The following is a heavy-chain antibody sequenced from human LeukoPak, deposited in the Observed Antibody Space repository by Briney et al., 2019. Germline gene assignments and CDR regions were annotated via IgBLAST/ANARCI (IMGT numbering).Heavy chain of an antibody. CDR2: ISSRSSYI. J-gene: IGHJ4*02. CDR1: GFTFSSYS. V-gene: IGHV3-21*01. D-gene: IGHD5-24*01. Sequence: GGALRLSCAASGFTFSSYSMNWVRQAPGKGREGVSSISSRSSYIYYAESVKGRFTISRDNAKNSLYLQMNSLRAEDTAVYYCAPVEMAIDYWGQGTLVTVSS. CDR3: APVEMAIDY.